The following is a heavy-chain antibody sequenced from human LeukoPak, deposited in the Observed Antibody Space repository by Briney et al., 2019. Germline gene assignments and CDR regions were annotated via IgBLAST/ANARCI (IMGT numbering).Heavy chain of an antibody. D-gene: IGHD3-3*01. V-gene: IGHV1-8*01. Sequence: GASVKVSCKASGYTFTSCDINWVRQATGQGLEWMGWMNPNSGNTGYAQKFQGRVTMTRNTSISTAYMELSSLRSEDTAVYYCARVHTIFGVVIDNWFDPWGQGTLVTVSS. CDR3: ARVHTIFGVVIDNWFDP. J-gene: IGHJ5*02. CDR1: GYTFTSCD. CDR2: MNPNSGNT.